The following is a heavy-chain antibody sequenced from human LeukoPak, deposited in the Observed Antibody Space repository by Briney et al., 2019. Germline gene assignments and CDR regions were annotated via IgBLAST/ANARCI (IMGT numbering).Heavy chain of an antibody. Sequence: ASVKVSCKASGGTFSSYAISWVRQAPGQGLEWMGGIIPIFGTANYAQKFQGRVTITADESTSTAYMELSSLRSEDTAVYYCASDGIAAAGNFDYWGQGTPVTVSS. CDR2: IIPIFGTA. D-gene: IGHD6-13*01. V-gene: IGHV1-69*13. J-gene: IGHJ4*02. CDR1: GGTFSSYA. CDR3: ASDGIAAAGNFDY.